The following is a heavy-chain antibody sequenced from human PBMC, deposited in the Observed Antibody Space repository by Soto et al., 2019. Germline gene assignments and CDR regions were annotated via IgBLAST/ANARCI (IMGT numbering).Heavy chain of an antibody. CDR2: IYYSGST. V-gene: IGHV4-59*01. CDR1: GGSISGYY. J-gene: IGHJ4*02. CDR3: ARGVLVGAYFDY. D-gene: IGHD1-26*01. Sequence: SETLSLTCTVSGGSISGYYWSWIRQPPGKGLEWIGYIYYSGSTNYNPSLKSRVTISVDTSKNQFSLKLSSVTAADTAVYYCARGVLVGAYFDYWGQGTLVTVSS.